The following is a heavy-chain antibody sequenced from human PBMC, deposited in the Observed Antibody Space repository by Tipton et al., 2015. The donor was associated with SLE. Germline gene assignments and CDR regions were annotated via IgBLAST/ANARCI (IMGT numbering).Heavy chain of an antibody. CDR3: ARALSSGWYYY. J-gene: IGHJ4*02. CDR1: GDFMRDSSFH. CDR2: INNSGRD. V-gene: IGHV4-39*07. Sequence: LRLSCTVSGDFMRDSSFHWGWIRQPPGKGLEWIGSINNSGRDYYNPSLSSRVTISVDTSKNQFSLKLSSVTAADTAVYYCARALSSGWYYYWGQGTLVTVSS. D-gene: IGHD6-19*01.